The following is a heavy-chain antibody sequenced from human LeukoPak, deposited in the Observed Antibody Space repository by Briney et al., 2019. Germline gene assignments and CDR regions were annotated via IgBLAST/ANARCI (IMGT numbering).Heavy chain of an antibody. Sequence: SETLSLTCTVSGGSISSSSYYWSWIRQPAGKGLEWIGRIYTSGSTNYNPSLKSRVTISVDTSKNQFSLKLSPVTAADTAVYYCARDGAVAGIPFDYWGQGTLVTVSS. CDR1: GGSISSSSYY. J-gene: IGHJ4*02. CDR3: ARDGAVAGIPFDY. V-gene: IGHV4-61*02. D-gene: IGHD6-19*01. CDR2: IYTSGST.